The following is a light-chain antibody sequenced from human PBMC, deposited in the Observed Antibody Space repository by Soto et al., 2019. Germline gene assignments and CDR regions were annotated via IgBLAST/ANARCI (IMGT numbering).Light chain of an antibody. Sequence: QSVLTQSPSASASLGASVKLTCTLSSGHSSYAIAWHQQQPEKGPRYLMKLNSDGSHSKGDGIPDRFSGSSSGAERYLTISILQSEDEADYYCQTWGTGMVFGGGTKVTVL. CDR3: QTWGTGMV. CDR2: LNSDGSH. CDR1: SGHSSYA. J-gene: IGLJ2*01. V-gene: IGLV4-69*01.